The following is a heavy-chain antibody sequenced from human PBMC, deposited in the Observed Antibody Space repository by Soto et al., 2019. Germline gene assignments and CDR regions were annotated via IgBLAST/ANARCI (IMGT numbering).Heavy chain of an antibody. CDR3: YVVPAAGYPFPSNWFDP. V-gene: IGHV3-73*01. Sequence: HPGGSLRFSCAASGFTCSGSAMHWVRQASGKGLEWVGRIRSKANSYATAYAASVKGRFTISRDDSKNTAYLQMNSLKTEDTAVDYCYVVPAAGYPFPSNWFDPWGQGTLVTVSS. J-gene: IGHJ5*02. CDR1: GFTCSGSA. D-gene: IGHD2-2*01. CDR2: IRSKANSYAT.